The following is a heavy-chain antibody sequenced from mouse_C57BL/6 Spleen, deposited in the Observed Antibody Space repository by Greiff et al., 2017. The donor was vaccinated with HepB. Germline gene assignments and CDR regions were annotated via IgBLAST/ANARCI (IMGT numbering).Heavy chain of an antibody. D-gene: IGHD4-1*01. CDR1: GFTFSDYY. CDR2: ISNGGGST. CDR3: ARLGLGWYFDV. J-gene: IGHJ1*03. Sequence: DVHLVESGGGLVQPGGSLKLSCAASGFTFSDYYMYWVRQTPEKRLEWVAYISNGGGSTYYPDTVKGRFTISRYNAKNTLYLQMSRLKSEDTAMYYCARLGLGWYFDVWGTGTTVTVSS. V-gene: IGHV5-12*01.